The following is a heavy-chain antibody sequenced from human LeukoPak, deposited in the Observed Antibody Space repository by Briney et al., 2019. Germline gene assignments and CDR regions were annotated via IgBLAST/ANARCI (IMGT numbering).Heavy chain of an antibody. Sequence: PGGSLRLSCSASGFAFRKYGLHWVRQAPGKGLEYVSAISGSGDTTYYADSVGGRFTVSRDNSKNTLSLQMSSLRAEDTAMYFCEVNAVVEGAYFDSWGQGTLVTVSS. J-gene: IGHJ4*02. CDR2: ISGSGDTT. CDR3: EVNAVVEGAYFDS. CDR1: GFAFRKYG. V-gene: IGHV3-64D*09. D-gene: IGHD2-15*01.